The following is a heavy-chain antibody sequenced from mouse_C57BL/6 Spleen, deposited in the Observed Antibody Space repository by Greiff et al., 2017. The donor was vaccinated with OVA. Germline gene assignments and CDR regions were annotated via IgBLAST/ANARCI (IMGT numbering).Heavy chain of an antibody. V-gene: IGHV2-2*01. CDR1: GFSLTSYG. CDR3: ARNDGYAMDY. D-gene: IGHD2-3*01. J-gene: IGHJ4*01. CDR2: IWSGGSS. Sequence: QVQLQQSGPGLVQPSQSLSITCTVSGFSLTSYGVHWVRQSPGKGLEWLGVIWSGGSSDYYAAFISILSISKDNSKSQVFFKMNSLQADDTAIYYCARNDGYAMDYWGQGTSVTVSS.